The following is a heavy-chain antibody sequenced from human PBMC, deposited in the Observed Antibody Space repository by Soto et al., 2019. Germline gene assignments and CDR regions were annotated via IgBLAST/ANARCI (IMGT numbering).Heavy chain of an antibody. Sequence: QVQLVQSGAEVQKPGSSVKVSCKACGGTFSSYAISWVRQAPGQGLEWMGGFIPISGTANYAQKFQGSVTITADESTRTAYMELSSLRSEDTAVYYCARSQGSSTSLEIYYYYYYGMAVWGQGTTVTVSS. CDR1: GGTFSSYA. CDR3: ARSQGSSTSLEIYYYYYYGMAV. D-gene: IGHD2-2*01. J-gene: IGHJ6*02. V-gene: IGHV1-69*01. CDR2: FIPISGTA.